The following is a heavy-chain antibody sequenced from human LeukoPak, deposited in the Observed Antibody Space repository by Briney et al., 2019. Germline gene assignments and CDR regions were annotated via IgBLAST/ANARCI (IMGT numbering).Heavy chain of an antibody. Sequence: GGSLRLSCAASEFTFSSYSMNWVRQAPGKGLEWVSYITNSGNSKSYADSVKGRFTISRDNAKNSLYLQMNTLRAEDTAVYYCARVIVAVVGQSDHFDYWGQGTLVTVSS. J-gene: IGHJ4*02. D-gene: IGHD6-19*01. V-gene: IGHV3-48*04. CDR1: EFTFSSYS. CDR3: ARVIVAVVGQSDHFDY. CDR2: ITNSGNSK.